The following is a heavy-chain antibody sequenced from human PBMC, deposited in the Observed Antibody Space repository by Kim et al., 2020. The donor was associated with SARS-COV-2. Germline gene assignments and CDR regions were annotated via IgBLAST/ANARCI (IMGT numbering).Heavy chain of an antibody. D-gene: IGHD3-3*01. CDR1: GFPFSDYD. V-gene: IGHV3-11*01. CDR3: ARMYDFWTGSRYYGMDV. CDR2: ISSRSRNI. Sequence: GGSLRLSCAASGFPFSDYDMSWIRQAPGKGLEWISYISSRSRNIYYRDSVRGRFTISRDNAESSLYLQMNSLGGEDTAVYYCARMYDFWTGSRYYGMDVWGQGTTVIVSS. J-gene: IGHJ6*02.